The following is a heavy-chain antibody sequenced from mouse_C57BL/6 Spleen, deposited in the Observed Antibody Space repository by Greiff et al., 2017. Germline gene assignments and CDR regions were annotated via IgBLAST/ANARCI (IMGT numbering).Heavy chain of an antibody. D-gene: IGHD3-3*01. V-gene: IGHV1-82*01. CDR1: GYAFSSSW. CDR3: GAGPYYFDY. Sequence: VQLQQSGPELVKPGASVKISCKASGYAFSSSWMTWVKQRPGKGLEWIGRIYPGDGDTNYNGKFKGKATLTADKSSSTAYMQLSSLTSEDSAVYFCGAGPYYFDYWGQGTTLTVSS. CDR2: IYPGDGDT. J-gene: IGHJ2*01.